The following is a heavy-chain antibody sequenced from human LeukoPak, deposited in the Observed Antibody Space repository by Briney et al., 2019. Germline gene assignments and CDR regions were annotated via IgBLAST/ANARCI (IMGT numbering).Heavy chain of an antibody. J-gene: IGHJ4*02. CDR1: GGSFSGYY. Sequence: SETLSLTCAVFGGSFSGYYWSWIRQTPEKGLEWIGEINHSGSTNYNPSLKSRVTISVGTSKNQFSLKLSSVTAAGTAVYYCARGVGAYGSGSSRPVGYWGQGTLVTVSS. V-gene: IGHV4-34*01. CDR2: INHSGST. D-gene: IGHD3-10*01. CDR3: ARGVGAYGSGSSRPVGY.